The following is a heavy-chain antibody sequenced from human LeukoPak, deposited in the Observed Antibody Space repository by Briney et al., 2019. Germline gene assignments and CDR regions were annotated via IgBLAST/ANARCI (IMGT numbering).Heavy chain of an antibody. CDR1: GGSISSYY. Sequence: SETLSLTCTVSGGSISSYYWSWIRQPAGKGLEWIGRIYTSGSTNYNPSLKSRVTMSVDTSKNQFSLKLSSVTAADTAMYYCARDGDTMVRGVIPNWFDPWGQGTLVTVSS. CDR3: ARDGDTMVRGVIPNWFDP. D-gene: IGHD3-10*01. J-gene: IGHJ5*02. CDR2: IYTSGST. V-gene: IGHV4-4*07.